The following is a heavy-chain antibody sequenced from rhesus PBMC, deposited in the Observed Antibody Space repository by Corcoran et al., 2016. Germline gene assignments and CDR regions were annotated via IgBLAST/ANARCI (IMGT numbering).Heavy chain of an antibody. D-gene: IGHD4-23*01. V-gene: IGHV4S14*01. CDR1: GYSISSGYY. J-gene: IGHJ5-1*01. CDR2: IYGRGGSN. Sequence: QVQLQESGPGLVKPSETLSLTCAVSGYSISSGYYWGWTRQPPGKGREWIGSIYGRGGSNYLNPSLKSRVTLSVDTSKNQFSLKLSSVTVADTAVYFCARAPSDHPHSNYDRFDVWGRGVLVTVSS. CDR3: ARAPSDHPHSNYDRFDV.